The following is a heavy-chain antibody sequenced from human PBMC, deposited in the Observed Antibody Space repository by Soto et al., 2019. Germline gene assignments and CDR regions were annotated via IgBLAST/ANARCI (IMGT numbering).Heavy chain of an antibody. Sequence: GASVKVSCKASGYTFTGYYMHWVRQAPGQGLEWMGWINPNSGGTNYAQKFQGWVTMTRDTSISTAYMELSRLRSDDTAVYYCARDFPFEKGYSSSLDYWGQGSLVTVSS. J-gene: IGHJ4*02. CDR1: GYTFTGYY. V-gene: IGHV1-2*04. CDR2: INPNSGGT. CDR3: ARDFPFEKGYSSSLDY. D-gene: IGHD6-13*01.